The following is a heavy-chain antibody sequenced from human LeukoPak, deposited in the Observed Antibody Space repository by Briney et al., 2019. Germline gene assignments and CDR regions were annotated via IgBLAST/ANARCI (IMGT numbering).Heavy chain of an antibody. J-gene: IGHJ6*02. Sequence: GGSLRLSCAASGFTFSDYYMAWIRQAPGKGLEWVSYISSSGSNKYYADSVKGRFTISRDNAKNSLYLQMNSLRAEDTAVYYCARCRYCSGGSSYYGMDVWGQGTTVTVSS. D-gene: IGHD2-15*01. CDR3: ARCRYCSGGSSYYGMDV. CDR1: GFTFSDYY. V-gene: IGHV3-11*04. CDR2: ISSSGSNK.